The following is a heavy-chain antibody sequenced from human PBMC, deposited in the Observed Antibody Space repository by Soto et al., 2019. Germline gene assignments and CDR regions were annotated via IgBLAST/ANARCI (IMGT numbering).Heavy chain of an antibody. CDR1: SGSLSGYY. Sequence: QVQLHQWGAGLLKPSETLSLACSLYSGSLSGYYWSWIRQPPGKGLEWIREISPSGTTNYSPSLKSRVSISVDTSKNQFSLNLTSLTAADTAVYYCARAPKVSGSAQTRPDFWGQGSLVTVSS. CDR2: ISPSGTT. D-gene: IGHD6-6*01. J-gene: IGHJ4*02. CDR3: ARAPKVSGSAQTRPDF. V-gene: IGHV4-34*01.